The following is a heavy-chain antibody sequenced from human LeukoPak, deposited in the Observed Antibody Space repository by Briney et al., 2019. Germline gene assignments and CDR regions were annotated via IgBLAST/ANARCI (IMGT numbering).Heavy chain of an antibody. D-gene: IGHD3-16*02. CDR2: ISGSGGST. J-gene: IGHJ1*01. Sequence: GASVKVSCKASGGTFSSYAMSWVRQAPGKGLEWVSAISGSGGSTYYADSVKGRFTISRDNSKNTLYLQMNSLRAEDTAVYYCAKGVYPARGYFQHWGQGTLVTVSS. CDR1: GGTFSSYA. V-gene: IGHV3-23*01. CDR3: AKGVYPARGYFQH.